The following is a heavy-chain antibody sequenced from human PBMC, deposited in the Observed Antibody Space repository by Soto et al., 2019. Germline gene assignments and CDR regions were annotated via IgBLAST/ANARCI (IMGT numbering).Heavy chain of an antibody. J-gene: IGHJ5*02. CDR1: GGTFSSYT. CDR3: AGDPDSHYNDSHASSYP. CDR2: IIPILGIA. Sequence: SVKVSCKASGGTFSSYTISWVRQAPGQGLEWMGRIIPILGIANYAQKFQGRVTITADKSTSTAYMELSSLRSDDTAVYYCAGDPDSHYNDSHASSYPWGQGTLVTVSS. V-gene: IGHV1-69*04. D-gene: IGHD3-22*01.